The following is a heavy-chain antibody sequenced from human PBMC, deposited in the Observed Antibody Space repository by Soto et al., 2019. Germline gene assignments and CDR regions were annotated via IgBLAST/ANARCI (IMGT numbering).Heavy chain of an antibody. CDR3: ARDRDWSFDY. J-gene: IGHJ4*02. CDR2: INAGSGKT. V-gene: IGHV1-3*01. CDR1: GYTFTGDR. D-gene: IGHD1-1*01. Sequence: QVQLVQSGAEVKKPGASVKASCKASGYTFTGDRMHWVRQAPGQRLEWMGWINAGSGKTTYSQRFQGRVTITRDTSAGTDYMELSSLTSEDTAVYYCARDRDWSFDYWGQGTLVTVSS.